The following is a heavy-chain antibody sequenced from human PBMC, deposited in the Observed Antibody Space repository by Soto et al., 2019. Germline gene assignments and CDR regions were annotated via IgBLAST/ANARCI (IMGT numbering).Heavy chain of an antibody. D-gene: IGHD2-2*01. CDR1: GFTVSSNY. Sequence: GGSLRLSCAASGFTVSSNYMSWVRQAPGKGLECVSVIYGGGGTYYTDSVKGRFTISRDKSKNTLYLQMNSLRAEDTAVYYCAKEKISTSCCNWFDPWGQGTLVTVSS. CDR2: IYGGGGT. J-gene: IGHJ5*02. CDR3: AKEKISTSCCNWFDP. V-gene: IGHV3-66*01.